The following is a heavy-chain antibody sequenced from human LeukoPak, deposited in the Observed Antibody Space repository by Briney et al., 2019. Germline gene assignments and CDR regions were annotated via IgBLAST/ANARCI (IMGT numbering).Heavy chain of an antibody. Sequence: SETLSLTCAVYGGSFSGYYWSWIRQPPGKGLEWIGEINHSGSTNYNPSLKSRVTISVDTSKNQFSLKLSSVTAADTAVYYCARTSGYSGYESLYWGQGTLVTVSS. CDR1: GGSFSGYY. CDR3: ARTSGYSGYESLY. V-gene: IGHV4-34*01. J-gene: IGHJ4*02. CDR2: INHSGST. D-gene: IGHD5-12*01.